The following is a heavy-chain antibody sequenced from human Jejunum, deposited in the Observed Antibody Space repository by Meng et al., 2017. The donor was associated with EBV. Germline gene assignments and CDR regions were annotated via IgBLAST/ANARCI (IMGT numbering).Heavy chain of an antibody. V-gene: IGHV3-30-3*01. J-gene: IGHJ4*02. CDR3: TREWGADY. D-gene: IGHD3-16*01. CDR2: ISNDGNNK. CDR1: GFTFSGHA. Sequence: QVQLVEPGGGVVQPGRSLRLSCAASGFTFSGHAMQWVRQAPGKGLKWVALISNDGNNKYYADSVKGRFTISRDNSKNTLYLQMNSLRVDDTALYYCTREWGADYWGQGTLVTASS.